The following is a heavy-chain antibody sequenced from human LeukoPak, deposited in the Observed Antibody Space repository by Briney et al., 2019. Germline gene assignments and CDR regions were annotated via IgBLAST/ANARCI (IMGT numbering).Heavy chain of an antibody. CDR1: GYTFTSYY. J-gene: IGHJ4*02. CDR3: ARGRDERTVTTLPDY. V-gene: IGHV1-46*01. Sequence: ASVKVSCKASGYTFTSYYMHWVRQAPGQGLEWMGIINPSGGSTSYAQKFQGRVTITADESTSTAYMELSSLRSEDTAVYYCARGRDERTVTTLPDYWGQGTLVTVSS. D-gene: IGHD4-17*01. CDR2: INPSGGST.